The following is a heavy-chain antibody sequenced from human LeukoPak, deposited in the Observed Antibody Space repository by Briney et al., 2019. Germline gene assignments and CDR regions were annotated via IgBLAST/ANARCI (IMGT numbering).Heavy chain of an antibody. CDR2: VYYSGDT. V-gene: IGHV4-39*01. Sequence: SETLFLTCTVSGGSITRGSFYWGWIRQPPGKGLEWIASVYYSGDTYYNPSLESQVTISVDTSRNQFSLKLNSVTAADTAVYYCARVSCSGGACPFGSWFDPWGQGTLVTVSS. CDR1: GGSITRGSFY. CDR3: ARVSCSGGACPFGSWFDP. D-gene: IGHD2-15*01. J-gene: IGHJ5*02.